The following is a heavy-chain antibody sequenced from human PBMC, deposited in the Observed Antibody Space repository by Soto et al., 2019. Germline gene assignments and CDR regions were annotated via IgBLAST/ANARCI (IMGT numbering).Heavy chain of an antibody. CDR1: GFTFSSYA. D-gene: IGHD3-22*01. J-gene: IGHJ4*02. CDR3: AYYDSSGYWDYFDY. CDR2: ISYDGSNK. V-gene: IGHV3-30-3*01. Sequence: GGSLRLSCAASGFTFSSYAMHWVRQAPGKGLEWVAVISYDGSNKYYADSVKGRFTISRDNSKNTLYLQMNSLRAEDTAVYYCAYYDSSGYWDYFDYWGQGTLVTVSS.